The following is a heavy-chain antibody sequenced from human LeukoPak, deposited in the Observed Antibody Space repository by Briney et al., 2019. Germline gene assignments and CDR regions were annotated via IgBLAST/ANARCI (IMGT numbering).Heavy chain of an antibody. CDR2: IIPIFGTA. D-gene: IGHD6-13*01. J-gene: IGHJ3*02. CDR1: GGTFSSYA. Sequence: SVTVSCTASGGTFSSYAISWVRQAPGQGLEWMGGIIPIFGTANYAQKFQGRVTITTDESTSTAYMELSSLRSEDTAVYYCARVRVSYSSSYLDAFDIWGQGTMVTVSS. CDR3: ARVRVSYSSSYLDAFDI. V-gene: IGHV1-69*05.